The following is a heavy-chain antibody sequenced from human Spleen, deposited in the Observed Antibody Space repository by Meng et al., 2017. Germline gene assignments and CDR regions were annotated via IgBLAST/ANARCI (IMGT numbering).Heavy chain of an antibody. Sequence: QVQLQQWGAGLLTPSETLSLTCAVYGGSFSGYYWSWIRQPPGKGLEWIGEINHSGSTNYNPSLKSLVTISVDTSKNQFSLKLSSVTAADTAVYYCARKSRGQQLVMDWGQGTLVTVSS. CDR2: INHSGST. CDR1: GGSFSGYY. V-gene: IGHV4-34*01. CDR3: ARKSRGQQLVMD. J-gene: IGHJ4*02. D-gene: IGHD6-13*01.